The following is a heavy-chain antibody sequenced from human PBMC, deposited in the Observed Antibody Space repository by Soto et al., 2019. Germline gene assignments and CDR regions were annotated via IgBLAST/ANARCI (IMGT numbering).Heavy chain of an antibody. V-gene: IGHV1-3*04. CDR1: GYTFTSYA. CDR3: ARARGYSYGQVDS. CDR2: INTGNGDT. D-gene: IGHD5-18*01. Sequence: GASVKVSCKASGYTFTSYAMHWVRQAPGQRLEWMGWINTGNGDTKYSQKFQGRVTITRDTSASTAYMDLSSLRSEGTAVYYCARARGYSYGQVDSWGQGTLVTVSS. J-gene: IGHJ4*02.